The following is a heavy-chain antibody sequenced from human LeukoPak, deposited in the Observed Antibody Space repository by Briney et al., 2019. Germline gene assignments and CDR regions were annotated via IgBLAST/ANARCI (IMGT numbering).Heavy chain of an antibody. V-gene: IGHV1-46*01. CDR3: ARDRLDTDSGYLGGIAVAGVEAFDI. CDR1: GYTFTSYY. Sequence: ASVKVSCKASGYTFTSYYMHWVRQAPGQGLEWMGIINPSGGSTSYAQKFQGRVTMTRDTSTSTVYMGLSSLRSEDTAVYYCARDRLDTDSGYLGGIAVAGVEAFDIWGQGTMVTVSS. J-gene: IGHJ3*02. CDR2: INPSGGST. D-gene: IGHD6-19*01.